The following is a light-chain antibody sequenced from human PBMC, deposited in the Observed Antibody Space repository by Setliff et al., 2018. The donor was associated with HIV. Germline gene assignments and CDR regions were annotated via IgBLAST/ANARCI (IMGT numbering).Light chain of an antibody. Sequence: QAVVTQEPSFSVSPGGEVTLTCGLSSGPVSTNHYPSWYQQTPGQAPRTLIYCTTTRSSGVPDRFFGSILGDKAALTIMGAQADDESHYYCLMYMGSGIWVFGGGTQLTVL. J-gene: IGLJ3*02. CDR2: CTT. CDR1: SGPVSTNHY. CDR3: LMYMGSGIWV. V-gene: IGLV8-61*01.